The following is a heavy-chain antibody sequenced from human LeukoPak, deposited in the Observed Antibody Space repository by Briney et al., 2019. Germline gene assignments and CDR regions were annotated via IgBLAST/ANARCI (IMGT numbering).Heavy chain of an antibody. D-gene: IGHD3-22*01. CDR3: ARTNDYYYDSSGYIDY. CDR2: ITPIFGIA. J-gene: IGHJ4*02. V-gene: IGHV1-69*04. Sequence: SVKVSCKASGGTFSSYAISWVRQAPGQGLEWMGRITPIFGIANYAQKFQGRVTITADKSTSTAYMELSSLRSEDTAVYYCARTNDYYYDSSGYIDYWGQGTLVTVSS. CDR1: GGTFSSYA.